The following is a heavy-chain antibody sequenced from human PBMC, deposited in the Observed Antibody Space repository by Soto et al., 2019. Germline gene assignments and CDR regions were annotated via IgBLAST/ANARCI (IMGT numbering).Heavy chain of an antibody. Sequence: QVQLVQSGAEVKKPGSSVKVSCKASGGTFSSYTISWVRQAPGQGLEWMGRIIPILGIANYAQKFQGRVTITADKPTSTAYMELSSLRSEDTAVYYCARMGRGYSGYGAYWGQGTLVTVSS. CDR3: ARMGRGYSGYGAY. CDR2: IIPILGIA. J-gene: IGHJ4*02. V-gene: IGHV1-69*02. CDR1: GGTFSSYT. D-gene: IGHD5-12*01.